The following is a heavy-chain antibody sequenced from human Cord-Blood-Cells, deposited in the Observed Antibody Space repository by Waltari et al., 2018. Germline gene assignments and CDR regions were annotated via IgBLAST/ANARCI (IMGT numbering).Heavy chain of an antibody. CDR3: AREAYLYSSSYNWYFDL. Sequence: QVQLQQSGPGLVKPSQTLSLTCAISGDSVSSTSASWNWFRQSPSSGLEWPGRTYYRSKWYNDYAVSVKSRITINPDTSKNQFSLQLNSVTPEDTAVYYCAREAYLYSSSYNWYFDLWGRGTLVTVSS. D-gene: IGHD6-6*01. CDR1: GDSVSSTSAS. V-gene: IGHV6-1*01. J-gene: IGHJ2*01. CDR2: TYYRSKWYN.